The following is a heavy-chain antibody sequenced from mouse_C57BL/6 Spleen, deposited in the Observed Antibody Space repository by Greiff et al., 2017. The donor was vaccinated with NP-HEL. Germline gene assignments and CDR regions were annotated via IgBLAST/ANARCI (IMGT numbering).Heavy chain of an antibody. CDR1: GFSLSTSGMG. CDR3: ARDYYGSKFAY. J-gene: IGHJ3*01. CDR2: IYWDDDK. Sequence: QVTLKESGPGILQSSQTLSLTCSFSGFSLSTSGMGVSWIRQPSGRGLEWLAHIYWDDDKRYNPSLKSRLTISKDTSRNQVFLKITSVDTADTATYYCARDYYGSKFAYWGQGTLVTVSA. V-gene: IGHV8-12*01. D-gene: IGHD1-1*01.